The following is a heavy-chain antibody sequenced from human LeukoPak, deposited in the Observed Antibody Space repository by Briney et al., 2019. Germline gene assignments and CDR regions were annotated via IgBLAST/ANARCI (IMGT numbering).Heavy chain of an antibody. CDR3: ARGEHYYDSSGYYAEYFQH. Sequence: AASVKVSCKASGGTFSSYDISWVRQAPGQGLEWMGGIIPIFGTANYAQKFQGRVTITTDESTSTAYMELSSLRSEDTAVYYCARGEHYYDSSGYYAEYFQHWGQGTLVTVSS. V-gene: IGHV1-69*05. D-gene: IGHD3-22*01. CDR2: IIPIFGTA. CDR1: GGTFSSYD. J-gene: IGHJ1*01.